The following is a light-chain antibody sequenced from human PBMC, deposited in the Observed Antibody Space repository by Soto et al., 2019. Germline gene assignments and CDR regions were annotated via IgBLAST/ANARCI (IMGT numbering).Light chain of an antibody. J-gene: IGLJ1*01. CDR3: SSYAGSNTYV. V-gene: IGLV2-8*01. CDR1: RSDVGGYNY. Sequence: QSVLTQPASVSGSPGQSITISCTGTRSDVGGYNYVSWYQHHPGKAPKLMIYDVSNRPSGVPDRFSGSKSGNTASLTVSGLQAEDETDYYCSSYAGSNTYVFGTGTQVTVL. CDR2: DVS.